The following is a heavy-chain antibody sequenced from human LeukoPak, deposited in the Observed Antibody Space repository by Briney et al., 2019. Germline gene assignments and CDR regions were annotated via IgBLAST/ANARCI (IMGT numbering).Heavy chain of an antibody. CDR2: ISYDGSNK. CDR1: GFTFSSYG. J-gene: IGHJ4*02. CDR3: AKGTRGDYYALN. Sequence: GGSLRLSCAASGFTFSSYGMHWVRQAPGKGLEWVAVISYDGSNKYCADSVKGRFTISRDNSKNTLYLQMSSLRAEDTAVYYCAKGTRGDYYALNWGQGTLVTVSS. V-gene: IGHV3-30*18. D-gene: IGHD3-10*01.